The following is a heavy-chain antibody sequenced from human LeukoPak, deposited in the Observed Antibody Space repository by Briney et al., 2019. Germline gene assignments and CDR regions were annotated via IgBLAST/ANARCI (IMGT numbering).Heavy chain of an antibody. CDR2: IYYSGST. CDR1: GGSISSYY. D-gene: IGHD6-19*01. Sequence: SETLSLTCTVSGGSISSYYWSWIRQPPGKGLEWIGYIYYSGSTNYNPSLMSRVTISVDTSKNQFSLKLSSVTAADAAVYYCARVRRYSSGWHPFDYWGQGALVTVSS. CDR3: ARVRRYSSGWHPFDY. V-gene: IGHV4-59*01. J-gene: IGHJ4*02.